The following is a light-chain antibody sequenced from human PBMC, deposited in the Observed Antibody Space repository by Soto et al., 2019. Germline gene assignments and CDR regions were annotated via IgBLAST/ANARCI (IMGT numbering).Light chain of an antibody. Sequence: EVVLTRSRGTLSLSAGERATNAXRARKSYSRRYSPWYQQKPXKATXXXIYXASSRATGIPDRFSGSGCGTDFTITISRLEAEYVEVYCCQQYGCSRTFGGGTKVDI. V-gene: IGKV3-20*01. J-gene: IGKJ4*02. CDR3: QQYGCSRT. CDR2: XAS. CDR1: KSYSRRY.